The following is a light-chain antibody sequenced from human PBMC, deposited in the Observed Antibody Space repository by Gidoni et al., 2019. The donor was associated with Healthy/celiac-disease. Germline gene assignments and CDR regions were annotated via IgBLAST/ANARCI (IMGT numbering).Light chain of an antibody. V-gene: IGKV3-20*01. CDR2: GAS. Sequence: EIVLTQSPGTLSLSPGESATLSCRASQSVTSNCLAWYQQKPGQAPRLLIYGASSRATGIPDRVSGSGSGTDFTLTISRLEPEEFAVYYWQQYGSSKYTFGQGTKLEIK. J-gene: IGKJ2*01. CDR1: QSVTSNC. CDR3: QQYGSSKYT.